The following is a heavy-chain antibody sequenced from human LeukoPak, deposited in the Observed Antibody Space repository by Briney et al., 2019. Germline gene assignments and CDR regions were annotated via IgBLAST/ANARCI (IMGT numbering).Heavy chain of an antibody. D-gene: IGHD1-26*01. Sequence: PSETLSLTCTVSGGSISSYSYYWGWIRQPPGKGLEWIGSIYYTGSTYYNPSLKSRVTISVDTSKTQFSLKLSSVTAADTAVYYCARDMGSYGRSYYFDYWGQGTLVTVSS. CDR3: ARDMGSYGRSYYFDY. V-gene: IGHV4-39*02. J-gene: IGHJ4*02. CDR1: GGSISSYSYY. CDR2: IYYTGST.